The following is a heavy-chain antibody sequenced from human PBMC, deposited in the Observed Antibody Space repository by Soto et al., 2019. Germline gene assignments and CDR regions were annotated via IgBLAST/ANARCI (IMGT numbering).Heavy chain of an antibody. CDR3: ARGHYYFPY. CDR2: ISSSSDYT. V-gene: IGHV3-11*05. Sequence: QVQLVESGGGLVKPGGSLRLSCAVSGLTFSDYDMSWIRHSPGKGLEWLSYISSSSDYTNYADSVKGRFTISRDNAKNSLYLQMNSLRADDTAVYYCARGHYYFPYWGQGTVVTVSS. CDR1: GLTFSDYD. J-gene: IGHJ4*02.